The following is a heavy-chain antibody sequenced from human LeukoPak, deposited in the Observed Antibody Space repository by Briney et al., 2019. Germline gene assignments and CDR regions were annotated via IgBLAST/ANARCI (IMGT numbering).Heavy chain of an antibody. J-gene: IGHJ5*02. CDR1: GGSISSSSYY. CDR3: ARANTNVVVPAAMPMINWFDP. D-gene: IGHD2-2*01. Sequence: SETLCLTCTVSGGSISSSSYYWGWIRQPPGKGLEWIGRIYYSGSTYYNPSLKSRVTISVDTSKNQFSLKLSSVTAADTAVYYCARANTNVVVPAAMPMINWFDPWGQGTLVTVSS. V-gene: IGHV4-39*07. CDR2: IYYSGST.